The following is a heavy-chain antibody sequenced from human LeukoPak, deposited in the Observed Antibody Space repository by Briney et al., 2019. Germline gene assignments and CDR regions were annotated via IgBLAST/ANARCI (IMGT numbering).Heavy chain of an antibody. D-gene: IGHD5-12*01. CDR2: ASYSGFT. J-gene: IGHJ4*02. CDR1: GDSISSYY. V-gene: IGHV4-59*08. CDR3: ARNYGGYVHGFDY. Sequence: SETLSLTCTVSGDSISSYYWSWIRQPPGKGLEWIGYASYSGFTNSNSSLKSRVTISVDASKNQFSLKLTSVTAADTAVYYCARNYGGYVHGFDYWGQGTLVTVSS.